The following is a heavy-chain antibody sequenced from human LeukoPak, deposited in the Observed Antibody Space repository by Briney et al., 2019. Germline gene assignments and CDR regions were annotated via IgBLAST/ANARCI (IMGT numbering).Heavy chain of an antibody. Sequence: GASVKVSCKASGYTFTDYGITWVRQAPGQGLEWMGWISGYNGNTNYAQKLQGRVTMTTDTSTSTAYMELRSLRSDDTAVYYCARSGYCSGTSCYAEGLDYWGQGTLVTVSS. V-gene: IGHV1-18*01. J-gene: IGHJ4*02. CDR2: ISGYNGNT. D-gene: IGHD2-2*01. CDR3: ARSGYCSGTSCYAEGLDY. CDR1: GYTFTDYG.